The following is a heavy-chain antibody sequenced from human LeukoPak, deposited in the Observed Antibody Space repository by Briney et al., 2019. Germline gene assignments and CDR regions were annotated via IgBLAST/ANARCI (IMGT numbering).Heavy chain of an antibody. D-gene: IGHD1-20*01. J-gene: IGHJ4*02. CDR1: GYTFTSYA. Sequence: ASVKVSCKASGYTFTSYAISWVRQAPGQGLEWMGWINPNSGGTNYAQKFQGRVTMTRDTSISTAYMELSRLRSDDTAVYYCARGGVTGTTWAFISDYWGQGTLVTVSS. CDR3: ARGGVTGTTWAFISDY. CDR2: INPNSGGT. V-gene: IGHV1-2*02.